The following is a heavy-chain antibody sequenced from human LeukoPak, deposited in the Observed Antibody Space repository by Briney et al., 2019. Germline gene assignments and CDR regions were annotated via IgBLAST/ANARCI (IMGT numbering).Heavy chain of an antibody. D-gene: IGHD1-26*01. CDR1: GGTFINYA. V-gene: IGHV1-8*01. CDR3: ARGRYSGSYYDY. J-gene: IGHJ4*02. CDR2: MNPNSGNT. Sequence: ASVRVSCKVSGGTFINYAISWVRQATGQGLEWKGWMNPNSGNTGYAQKSQGRVTMTRNTSISTAYMELSSLRSEDTAVYYCARGRYSGSYYDYWGQGTLVTVSS.